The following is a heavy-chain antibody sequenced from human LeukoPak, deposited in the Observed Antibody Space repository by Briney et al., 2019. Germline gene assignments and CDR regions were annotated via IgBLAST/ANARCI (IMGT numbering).Heavy chain of an antibody. J-gene: IGHJ4*02. CDR1: GFSFSGYE. V-gene: IGHV3-48*03. Sequence: GGSLRLSCAASGFSFSGYEMNWVRQAPGKGLEWISCISTSGSTIYDADSVRGRFTFSRDNARNSLYLQMNSLRAEDTAVYYCARDGPGYSFDYWGQGTPVTVSS. CDR3: ARDGPGYSFDY. D-gene: IGHD5-18*01. CDR2: ISTSGSTI.